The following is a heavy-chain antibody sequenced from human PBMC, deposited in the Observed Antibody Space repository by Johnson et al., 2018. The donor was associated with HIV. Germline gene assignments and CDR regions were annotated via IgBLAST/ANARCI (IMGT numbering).Heavy chain of an antibody. J-gene: IGHJ3*02. CDR2: IYSGGST. Sequence: MQLVESGGGVVRPGGSLRLSCAASGFTFSSYWMSWVRQAPGKGLEWVSVIYSGGSTYYADSVKGRFTISRDNSKNTLYLQMNSLRGEDTAVYYCAKETRDSRSAFDIWGQGTMVTVSS. CDR3: AKETRDSRSAFDI. D-gene: IGHD3-22*01. CDR1: GFTFSSYW. V-gene: IGHV3-66*02.